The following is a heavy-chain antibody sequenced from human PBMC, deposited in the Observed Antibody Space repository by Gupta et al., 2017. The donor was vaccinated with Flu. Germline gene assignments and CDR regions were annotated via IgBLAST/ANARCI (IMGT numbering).Heavy chain of an antibody. D-gene: IGHD3-16*01. Sequence: QVQLVESGGGVVKPGGSLRLSCAASGFTFSDYYMSWVRQAPGKGLEWLSDISSSSSNIYYADSVRGRFTVSRDNAKNLLHLQMNSLRAEDTAVYYCVKIYARARGDSDWGQGILVTVSS. CDR2: ISSSSSNI. V-gene: IGHV3-11*01. J-gene: IGHJ4*02. CDR1: GFTFSDYY. CDR3: VKIYARARGDSD.